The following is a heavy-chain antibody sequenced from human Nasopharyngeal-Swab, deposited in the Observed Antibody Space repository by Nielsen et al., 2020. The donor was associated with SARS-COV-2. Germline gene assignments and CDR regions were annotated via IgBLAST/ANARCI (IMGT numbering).Heavy chain of an antibody. CDR2: ISSSSSYI. J-gene: IGHJ3*02. CDR1: GFTFSSYS. Sequence: ESLEVSWSASGFTFSSYSMNWVRQAPGKGLEWVSSISSSSSYIYYADSVKGQFTISRDNAKNSLYLQMNSLRAEDTAVYYCARDFRELVGAFDIWGQGTMVTVSS. CDR3: ARDFRELVGAFDI. V-gene: IGHV3-21*01. D-gene: IGHD6-13*01.